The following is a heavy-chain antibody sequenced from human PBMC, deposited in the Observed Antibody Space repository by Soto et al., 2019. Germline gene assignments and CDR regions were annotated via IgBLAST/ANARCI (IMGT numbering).Heavy chain of an antibody. CDR3: AKDRDYYYGMDV. CDR2: ISYDGSNK. CDR1: GFTFSSYG. Sequence: QVQLVESGGGVVQPGRSLRISCAASGFTFSSYGMHWVRQAPGKGLEWVAVISYDGSNKYYADSVKGRFTISRDNSKNTLYLQMNSLRAEDTAVYYCAKDRDYYYGMDVWGQGTTVTVSS. J-gene: IGHJ6*02. V-gene: IGHV3-30*18.